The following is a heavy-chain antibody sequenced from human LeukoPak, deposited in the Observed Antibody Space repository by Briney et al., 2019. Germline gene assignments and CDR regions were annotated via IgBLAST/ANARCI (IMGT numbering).Heavy chain of an antibody. J-gene: IGHJ4*02. D-gene: IGHD3-22*01. CDR3: ARYSDSSGYYYKDY. V-gene: IGHV1-2*02. Sequence: ASVKVSCKASGYTFTGYYMHWVRQAPGQGLEWMGWINPNSGGTNYAQQFQGRVTMTRDTSVSTAYMELRSLTSDDTAVYYCARYSDSSGYYYKDYWGQGTLVTVSS. CDR1: GYTFTGYY. CDR2: INPNSGGT.